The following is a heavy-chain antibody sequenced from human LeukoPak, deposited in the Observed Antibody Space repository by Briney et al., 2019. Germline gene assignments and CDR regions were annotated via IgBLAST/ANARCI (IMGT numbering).Heavy chain of an antibody. CDR2: IYYSRST. CDR1: GGSISSTNSY. V-gene: IGHV4-39*01. D-gene: IGHD3-10*01. CDR3: TRPGAWGSLDY. Sequence: PSETLSLTCTVSGGSISSTNSYWGWIRQPPGKGLEWIGTIYYSRSTYYNPSLRSRVTISVDTSKNQFSLKLSSVTAADTAVYYSTRPGAWGSLDYWGQGTLVTVSS. J-gene: IGHJ4*02.